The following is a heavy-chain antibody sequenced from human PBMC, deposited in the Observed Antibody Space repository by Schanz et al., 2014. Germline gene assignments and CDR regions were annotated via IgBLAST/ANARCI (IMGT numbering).Heavy chain of an antibody. J-gene: IGHJ6*02. Sequence: EVQLVESGGGLIQPGGSLRLSCAASGFTVSSNYMSWVRQAPGKGLEWVSSVTSRNYMYYADSVTGRFTLSRDSAKNLVFLQMNSLRVEDTAVYYCARNYYDSSGYYHGMDVWGQGTTVTVSS. V-gene: IGHV3-53*01. CDR1: GFTVSSNY. CDR2: VTSRNYM. CDR3: ARNYYDSSGYYHGMDV. D-gene: IGHD3-22*01.